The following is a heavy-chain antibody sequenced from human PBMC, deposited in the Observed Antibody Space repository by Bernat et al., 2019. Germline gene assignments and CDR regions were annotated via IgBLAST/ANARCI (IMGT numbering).Heavy chain of an antibody. Sequence: QVQLQESGPGLVKPSETLSLTCTVSGGSISNYYWGWVRQPPGKELEWIGYVSYTGSTHYTPHLKSRATVSLDTSDNQFSLNLSSVTAADTSVYYCARMFPPLADYYFDSWGQGTLVTVSS. V-gene: IGHV4-59*08. CDR3: ARMFPPLADYYFDS. CDR1: GGSISNYY. D-gene: IGHD1-1*01. J-gene: IGHJ4*02. CDR2: VSYTGST.